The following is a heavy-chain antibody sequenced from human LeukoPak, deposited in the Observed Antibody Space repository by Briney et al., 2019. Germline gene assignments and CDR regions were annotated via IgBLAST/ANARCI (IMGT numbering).Heavy chain of an antibody. CDR3: AKAKYYYDRSGYYPYFDY. CDR1: GFTFDDYA. CDR2: ISWNSGSI. Sequence: GGSLRLSCAASGFTFDDYAMHWVRQAPGKGLEWVSGISWNSGSIGYADSVKGRFTISRDNAKNSLYLQMNSLRAEDTALYYCAKAKYYYDRSGYYPYFDYWGQGTLVTVSS. J-gene: IGHJ4*02. V-gene: IGHV3-9*01. D-gene: IGHD3-22*01.